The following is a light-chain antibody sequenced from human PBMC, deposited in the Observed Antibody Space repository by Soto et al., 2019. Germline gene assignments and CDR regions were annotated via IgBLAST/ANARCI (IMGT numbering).Light chain of an antibody. CDR2: DDD. V-gene: IGLV1-51*01. CDR3: ASCDTDVSAG. CDR1: IFHVGNNF. Sequence: QSVLTHPPSVAAAPGKKVSISCSGTIFHVGNNFVSWYQHFPGTAPKLLMYDDDRRPSGIPDRFSASKSGTSATLRIARVQTGEEADYYCASCDTDVSAGFGGGTKLTVL. J-gene: IGLJ2*01.